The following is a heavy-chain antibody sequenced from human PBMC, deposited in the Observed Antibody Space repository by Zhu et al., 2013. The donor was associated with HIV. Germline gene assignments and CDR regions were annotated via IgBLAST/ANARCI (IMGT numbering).Heavy chain of an antibody. D-gene: IGHD2-15*01. V-gene: IGHV1-69*01. J-gene: IGHJ4*02. CDR1: GGTFSSYA. CDR3: YCSGGSCYSQWLVRGGSGGDFDY. Sequence: QVQLVQSGAEVKKPGSSVKVSCKASGGTFSSYAISWVRQAPGQGLEWMGGIIPIFGTANYAQKFQGRVTITADESTSTAYMELSSLRSEDTAVYYCYCSGGSCYSQWLVRGGSGGDFDYWGQGTLVTVSS. CDR2: IIPIFGTA.